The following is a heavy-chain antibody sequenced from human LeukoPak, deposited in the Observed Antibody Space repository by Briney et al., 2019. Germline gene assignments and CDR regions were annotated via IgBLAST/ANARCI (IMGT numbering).Heavy chain of an antibody. Sequence: GASVQVSCKASGYTFTSYGISWVRQAPGQGLEWMGWINPNSGGTNYAQKFQGRVTMTRDTSISTAYMELSRLRSDDTAVYYCARGYCSGGSCYSNWFDPWGQGTLVTVSS. V-gene: IGHV1-2*02. CDR1: GYTFTSYG. J-gene: IGHJ5*02. D-gene: IGHD2-15*01. CDR3: ARGYCSGGSCYSNWFDP. CDR2: INPNSGGT.